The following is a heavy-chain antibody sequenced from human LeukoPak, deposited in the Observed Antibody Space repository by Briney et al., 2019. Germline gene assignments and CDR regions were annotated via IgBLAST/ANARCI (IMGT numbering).Heavy chain of an antibody. CDR3: ARHDCSSMSCYISFPFDY. CDR1: GGSISSSSYY. J-gene: IGHJ4*02. CDR2: FYYSKNT. D-gene: IGHD2-2*02. V-gene: IGHV4-39*01. Sequence: PSETLSLTCTVSGGSISSSSYYWGWIRQPPGKGLEWIGSFYYSKNTYYNPSLKSRVIISVDTSQNQFSLKLSSVTAADTGVYYCARHDCSSMSCYISFPFDYWGQGILVTVSS.